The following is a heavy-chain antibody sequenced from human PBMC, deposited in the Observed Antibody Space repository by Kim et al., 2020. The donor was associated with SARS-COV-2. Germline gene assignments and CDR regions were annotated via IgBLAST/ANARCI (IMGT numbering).Heavy chain of an antibody. CDR1: GGSISGFH. J-gene: IGHJ6*02. V-gene: IGHV4-59*08. D-gene: IGHD3-10*01. CDR2: VHDSGNT. Sequence: SETLSLTCTVSGGSISGFHWSWLRLPPGKGLEWIGYVHDSGNTKYNPSLKSRVTMSLDTSTNRFSLNLRSATAADTAIYYCARGRFGGGLLYYGLDVWGQGTTVTVSS. CDR3: ARGRFGGGLLYYGLDV.